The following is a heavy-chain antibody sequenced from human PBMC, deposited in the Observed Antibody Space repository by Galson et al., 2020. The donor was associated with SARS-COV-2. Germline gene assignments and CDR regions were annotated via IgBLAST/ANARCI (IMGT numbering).Heavy chain of an antibody. D-gene: IGHD3-3*01. Sequence: HGESLKISCKGSGNSFTSYWISWVRQMTGKGLEWMGRIDPSDSYTNYSPSFQGHVTISADKSISTAYLQWSSLKASDTAMYYCARPSSSDFWGPQGWFDPWGQGTLVTVSS. J-gene: IGHJ5*02. CDR3: ARPSSSDFWGPQGWFDP. V-gene: IGHV5-10-1*01. CDR2: IDPSDSYT. CDR1: GNSFTSYW.